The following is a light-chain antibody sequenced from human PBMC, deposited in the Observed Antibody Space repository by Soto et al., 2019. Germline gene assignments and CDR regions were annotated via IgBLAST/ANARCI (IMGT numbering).Light chain of an antibody. CDR3: HQCNQWPDT. CDR2: GAS. V-gene: IGKV3D-15*01. Sequence: EIVMTQFPATLSVSPGARATLSGRPSQSVSSDLDWYQQKPGHAHRLLIYGASTRATGIPARFSGSGSGTEFTLSISILQAEDVAVYFCHQCNQWPDTFGQGTKLEIK. CDR1: QSVSSD. J-gene: IGKJ2*01.